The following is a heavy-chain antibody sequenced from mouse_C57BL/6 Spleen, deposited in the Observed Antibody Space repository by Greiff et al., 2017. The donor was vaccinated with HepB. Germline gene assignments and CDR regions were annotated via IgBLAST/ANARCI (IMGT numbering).Heavy chain of an antibody. CDR1: GFTFSDYG. J-gene: IGHJ3*01. Sequence: EVKLVESGGGLVQPGGSLKLSCAASGFTFSDYGMAWVRQAPRKGPEWVAFISNLAYSIYYADTVTGRFTISRENAKNTLYLEMSSLRSEDTAMYYCAKGYDYDDVPFAYWGQGTLVTVSA. CDR2: ISNLAYSI. D-gene: IGHD2-4*01. V-gene: IGHV5-15*01. CDR3: AKGYDYDDVPFAY.